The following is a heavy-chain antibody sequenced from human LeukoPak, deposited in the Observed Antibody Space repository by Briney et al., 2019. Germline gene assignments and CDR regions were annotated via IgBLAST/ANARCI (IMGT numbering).Heavy chain of an antibody. Sequence: SETLSLTCTVSGGSISNYYWSWIRQPAGRGLEWIGRIDTSGSTYYNPSLKSRVTMSVDTPKNQFSLKLSSVTAADTAVYYCARDREDDFWRDYSYYYMDVWGRGTKVTVSS. CDR1: GGSISNYY. V-gene: IGHV4-4*07. J-gene: IGHJ6*03. D-gene: IGHD3-3*01. CDR2: IDTSGST. CDR3: ARDREDDFWRDYSYYYMDV.